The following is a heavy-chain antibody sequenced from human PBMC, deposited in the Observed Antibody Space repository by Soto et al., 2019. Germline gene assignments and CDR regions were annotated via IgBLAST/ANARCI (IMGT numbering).Heavy chain of an antibody. Sequence: VGSMRLSCAGSGVSFRGHGMSWFRQTPGKGPEWVANIKEDGTEQHYVDSAKGRFTISRDNSENSLFLQMNNLRAEDSAIYYCAITTSTVSYWFDPWGPGTQVTVSS. V-gene: IGHV3-7*03. CDR2: IKEDGTEQ. J-gene: IGHJ5*02. D-gene: IGHD4-4*01. CDR1: GVSFRGHG. CDR3: AITTSTVSYWFDP.